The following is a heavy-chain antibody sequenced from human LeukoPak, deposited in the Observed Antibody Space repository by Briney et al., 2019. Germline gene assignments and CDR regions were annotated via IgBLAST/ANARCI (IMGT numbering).Heavy chain of an antibody. CDR1: GGSISSGSYY. Sequence: SETLSLTCTVSGGSISSGSYYWSWIRQPAGKGLEWIGSIYYSGSTYYNPSLKSRVTISVDTSKNQFSLKLSSVTAADTAVYYCARTTAVLLWFGELVLPEYFQHWGQGTLVTVSS. J-gene: IGHJ1*01. D-gene: IGHD3-10*01. CDR2: IYYSGST. V-gene: IGHV4-39*07. CDR3: ARTTAVLLWFGELVLPEYFQH.